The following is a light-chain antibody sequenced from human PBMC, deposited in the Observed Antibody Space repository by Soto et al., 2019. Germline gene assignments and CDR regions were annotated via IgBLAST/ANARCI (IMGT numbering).Light chain of an antibody. Sequence: QSVLPQPAYVSGSPGQSITISCTGASSDVGGYNLVSWYQQHPGKAPKLMIYEVSKRPSGVSNRFSGSKSGSTASLTISGLQAEDEADYYCCSYAGSSTYVFGTGTKVTV. CDR1: SSDVGGYNL. J-gene: IGLJ1*01. CDR3: CSYAGSSTYV. CDR2: EVS. V-gene: IGLV2-23*02.